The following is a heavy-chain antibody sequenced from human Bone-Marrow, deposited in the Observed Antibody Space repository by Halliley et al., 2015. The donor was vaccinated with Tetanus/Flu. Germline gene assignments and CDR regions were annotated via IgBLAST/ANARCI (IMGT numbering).Heavy chain of an antibody. CDR3: ARHEKPAAILLCDP. CDR2: IDPSDSFL. CDR1: GYNFTSYW. V-gene: IGHV5-10-1*01. J-gene: IGHJ5*02. Sequence: QLVQSGAEVKKPGESLRISCKGSGYNFTSYWISWVRQMPGKGLEWMARIDPSDSFLNYSPSFQGRVTISVDKSISTAYLQWSSLGAGDSATYYCARHEKPAAILLCDPGGQVTLVAVS. D-gene: IGHD2-2*01.